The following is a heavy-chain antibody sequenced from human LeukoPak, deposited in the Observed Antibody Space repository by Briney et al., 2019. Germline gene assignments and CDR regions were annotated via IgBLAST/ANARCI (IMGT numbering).Heavy chain of an antibody. CDR1: GFTFSTHA. Sequence: GGSPRLSCAASGFTFSTHAMSWVRQAPGKGLEWVSSLSGDGSTTYHADSVKGRFTISRDNSRSTLYLQVNSLSAEDTAVYYCAGGTSLGRPGTYYFDYWGQGALVTVSS. V-gene: IGHV3-23*01. CDR3: AGGTSLGRPGTYYFDY. CDR2: LSGDGSTT. D-gene: IGHD1/OR15-1a*01. J-gene: IGHJ4*02.